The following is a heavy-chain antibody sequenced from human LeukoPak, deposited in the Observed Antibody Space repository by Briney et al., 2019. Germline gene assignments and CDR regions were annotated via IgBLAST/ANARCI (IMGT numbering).Heavy chain of an antibody. CDR3: AAGLYFGDW. CDR1: GFTFSSCG. J-gene: IGHJ4*02. D-gene: IGHD3-10*01. Sequence: GGSLRLSCAASGFTFSSCGMQWVRQAPGKGLEWVAVISFDGSNKYYADSVKGRFTISRDNSKNTLYLQMNSLRVEDTAVYYCAAGLYFGDWWGQGTLVTVSS. CDR2: ISFDGSNK. V-gene: IGHV3-30*03.